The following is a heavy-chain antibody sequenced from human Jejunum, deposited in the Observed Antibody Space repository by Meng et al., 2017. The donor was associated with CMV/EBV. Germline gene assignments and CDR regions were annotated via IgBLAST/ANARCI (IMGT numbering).Heavy chain of an antibody. V-gene: IGHV4-39*07. D-gene: IGHD2-2*01. CDR2: SQYTKTT. CDR1: GDPISSGRHF. J-gene: IGHJ4*02. CDR3: AADISTAWFYY. Sequence: QHHASGPGLVKPTRALSLTCTVSGDPISSGRHFWGWIRQAPGKGLEWIATSQYTKTTHYNPSLKSRITISVDTSKNQISLKVNSVTAADTAMYYCAADISTAWFYYWGQGTLVTVSS.